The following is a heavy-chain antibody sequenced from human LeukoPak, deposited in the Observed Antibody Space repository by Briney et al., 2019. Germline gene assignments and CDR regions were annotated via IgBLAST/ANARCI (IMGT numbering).Heavy chain of an antibody. Sequence: SETLSLTCTVSGGSISSSSYYWGWIRQPPGKGLEWIGSIYYSGSTYYSPSLKSRVTISVDTSKNQFSLKLSSVTAADTAVYYCARLGSMTYYFDYWGQGTLVTVSS. V-gene: IGHV4-39*01. CDR2: IYYSGST. J-gene: IGHJ4*02. CDR1: GGSISSSSYY. CDR3: ARLGSMTYYFDY. D-gene: IGHD2-8*01.